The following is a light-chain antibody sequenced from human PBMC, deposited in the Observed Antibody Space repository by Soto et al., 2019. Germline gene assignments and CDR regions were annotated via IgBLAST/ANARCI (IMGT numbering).Light chain of an antibody. CDR3: QQYNTYTYT. Sequence: DIQMTQSPSTLSASVGDRVTITCRASQSISTWLAWYQQKPGKAPKLLIYDASTLEIRVPSRFSGSRSGTEFTLTISGLRPDDFATYYCQQYNTYTYTFGQGTKLEIK. CDR2: DAS. V-gene: IGKV1-5*01. J-gene: IGKJ2*01. CDR1: QSISTW.